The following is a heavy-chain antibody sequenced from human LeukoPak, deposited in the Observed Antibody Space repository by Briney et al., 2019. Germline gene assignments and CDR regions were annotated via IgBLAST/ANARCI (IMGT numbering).Heavy chain of an antibody. Sequence: PGGSLRLSCAASGFTFSSYAMHWVRQAPGKGLEWVAVISYDGSNKYYADSVKGRFTISRDNSKNTLYLQMNSLRAEDTAVYYCARGAGMELRFLEWYGVNYRPNWFDPWGQGTLVTVSS. CDR1: GFTFSSYA. V-gene: IGHV3-30*04. CDR3: ARGAGMELRFLEWYGVNYRPNWFDP. D-gene: IGHD3-3*01. CDR2: ISYDGSNK. J-gene: IGHJ5*02.